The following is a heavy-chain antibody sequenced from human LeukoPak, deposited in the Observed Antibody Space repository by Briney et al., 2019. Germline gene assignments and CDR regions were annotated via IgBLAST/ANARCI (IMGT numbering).Heavy chain of an antibody. CDR1: GGSISSSSYY. Sequence: SETLSLTCTVSGGSISSSSYYWGWIRQPPGKGLEWIGSIYYSGSTYYNPSLKSRVTISVDTSKNQFSLKLSSVTAADTAVYYCARWYSGSYPYYYYYMDVWGKGTTVTISS. V-gene: IGHV4-39*07. CDR3: ARWYSGSYPYYYYYMDV. D-gene: IGHD1-26*01. CDR2: IYYSGST. J-gene: IGHJ6*03.